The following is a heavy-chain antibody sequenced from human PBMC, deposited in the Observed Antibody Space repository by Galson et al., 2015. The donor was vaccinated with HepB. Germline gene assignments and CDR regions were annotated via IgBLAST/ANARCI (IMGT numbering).Heavy chain of an antibody. CDR1: GYTFTSYA. Sequence: SVKVSCKASGYTFTSYAMHWVRQAPGQRLEWMGWINAGNGNTKYSQKFQGRVTITRDTSASTAYMELSSLRSEDTAVYYCARLCLRGSGGSCYYYYGMDVWGQGTTVTVSS. V-gene: IGHV1-3*01. CDR3: ARLCLRGSGGSCYYYYGMDV. CDR2: INAGNGNT. D-gene: IGHD2-15*01. J-gene: IGHJ6*02.